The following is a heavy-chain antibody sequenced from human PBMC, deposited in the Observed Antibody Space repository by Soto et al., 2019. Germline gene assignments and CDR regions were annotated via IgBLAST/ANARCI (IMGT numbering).Heavy chain of an antibody. CDR3: ARLVMRVGRPFDY. Sequence: PXETLSLTCTVSGGSISSSSYYWGWIRQPPGKGLEWIGSIYYSGSTYYNPSLKSRVTISVDTSKNQFSLKLSSVTAADTAVYYCARLVMRVGRPFDYWGQGTLVTVSS. CDR1: GGSISSSSYY. J-gene: IGHJ4*02. V-gene: IGHV4-39*01. CDR2: IYYSGST. D-gene: IGHD3-22*01.